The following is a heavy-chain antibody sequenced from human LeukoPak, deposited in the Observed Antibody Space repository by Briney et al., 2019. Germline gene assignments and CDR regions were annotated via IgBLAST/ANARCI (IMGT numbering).Heavy chain of an antibody. V-gene: IGHV4-4*09. CDR1: GGSISSYY. D-gene: IGHD1-26*01. J-gene: IGHJ6*03. Sequence: SETLSLTCTVSGGSISSYYWCWIRQPPGKGLEWIGYIYTSGSTNYNPSLKSRVTISVDTSKNQFSLKLSSVTAADTAVYYCARQVVGATPDYYYYYYMDVWGKGTTVTVSS. CDR2: IYTSGST. CDR3: ARQVVGATPDYYYYYYMDV.